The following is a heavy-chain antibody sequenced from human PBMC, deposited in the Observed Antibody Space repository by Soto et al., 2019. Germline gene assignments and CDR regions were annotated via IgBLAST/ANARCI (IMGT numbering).Heavy chain of an antibody. J-gene: IGHJ4*02. D-gene: IGHD3-22*01. CDR3: AKDSVSGYSPLDYDY. Sequence: GGSLRLSCAASGFTFSSYAMSWVRQAPGKGLEWVSAISGSGGSTYYADSVKGRFTISRDNSKNTLYLQMNSLRAEDTAVYYCAKDSVSGYSPLDYDYWGQGTLVTVSS. CDR1: GFTFSSYA. V-gene: IGHV3-23*01. CDR2: ISGSGGST.